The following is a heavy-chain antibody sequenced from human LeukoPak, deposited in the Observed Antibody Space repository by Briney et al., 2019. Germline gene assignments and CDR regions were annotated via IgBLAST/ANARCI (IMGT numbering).Heavy chain of an antibody. CDR2: INPSGGST. CDR1: GYAFTSYY. Sequence: ASVKVSCKASGYAFTSYYMHWVRQAPGQGLEWMGIINPSGGSTSYAQKFQGRVTMTRDTSTSTVYMELSSLRSEDTAVYYCARGAYDSSGYYQLGYFDYWGQGTLVTVSS. CDR3: ARGAYDSSGYYQLGYFDY. J-gene: IGHJ4*02. D-gene: IGHD3-22*01. V-gene: IGHV1-46*01.